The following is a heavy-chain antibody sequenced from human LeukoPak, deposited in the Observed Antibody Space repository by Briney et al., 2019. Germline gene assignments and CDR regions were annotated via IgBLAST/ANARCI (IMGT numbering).Heavy chain of an antibody. CDR2: IYSGGSP. V-gene: IGHV3-53*01. CDR3: ARVVDHDYSDYYLDY. D-gene: IGHD4-11*01. Sequence: GGSLRLSCAASGFTVSSNDMSWVRQAPGKGLEWVSVIYSGGSPYYADSVKGRFTISRDNSKSTLYLQMNSLRAEDTAVYYCARVVDHDYSDYYLDYWGQGTLVTVSS. J-gene: IGHJ4*02. CDR1: GFTVSSND.